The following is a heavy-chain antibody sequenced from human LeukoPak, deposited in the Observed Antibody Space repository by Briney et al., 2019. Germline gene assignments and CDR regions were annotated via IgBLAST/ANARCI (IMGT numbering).Heavy chain of an antibody. J-gene: IGHJ4*02. D-gene: IGHD3-3*01. CDR3: ARGSGKQYYDFWSGYSDY. CDR1: GGTFSSYA. V-gene: IGHV1-69*01. CDR2: IIPIFGTA. Sequence: VASVKVSCKASGGTFSSYAISWMRQAPGQGLEWMGGIIPIFGTANYAQKFQGRVTITADESTSTAYMELSSLRSEDTAVYYCARGSGKQYYDFWSGYSDYWGQGTLVTVSS.